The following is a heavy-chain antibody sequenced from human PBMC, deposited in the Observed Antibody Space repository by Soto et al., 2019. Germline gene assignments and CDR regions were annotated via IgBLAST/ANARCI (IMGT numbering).Heavy chain of an antibody. Sequence: EVQLVESGGGLVQPGGSLRLSCAASAFTLSSYSMNWVRQAPGKGLEWVSYTNSGSTTIYYADSVKGRFTISRDNAKNSLYLQMNSLRDEDTAVYYCARDNPRSSGWDVWGQGTTVTVSS. CDR2: TNSGSTTI. CDR1: AFTLSSYS. J-gene: IGHJ6*02. V-gene: IGHV3-48*02. CDR3: ARDNPRSSGWDV.